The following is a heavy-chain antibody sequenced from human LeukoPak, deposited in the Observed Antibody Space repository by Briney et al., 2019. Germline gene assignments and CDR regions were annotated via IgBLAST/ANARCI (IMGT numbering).Heavy chain of an antibody. Sequence: GGSLRLSCAASGFTFSSYVMSWVRQAPGKGLEWVSAISGSGGSTYYADSVKGRFTISRDNSKNTLYLQMNSLRAEDTAVYYCAKDSQSPNTPRYSSGWYPDYWGQGTLVTVSS. CDR3: AKDSQSPNTPRYSSGWYPDY. V-gene: IGHV3-23*01. CDR1: GFTFSSYV. J-gene: IGHJ4*02. CDR2: ISGSGGST. D-gene: IGHD6-19*01.